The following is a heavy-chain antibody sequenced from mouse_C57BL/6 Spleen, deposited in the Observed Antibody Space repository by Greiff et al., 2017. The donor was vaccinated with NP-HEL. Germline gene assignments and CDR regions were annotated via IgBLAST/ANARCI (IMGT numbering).Heavy chain of an antibody. D-gene: IGHD1-1*02. CDR2: INPGSGGT. V-gene: IGHV1-54*01. CDR3: ARGRPIWYYFDY. CDR1: GYAFTNYL. J-gene: IGHJ2*01. Sequence: LQESGAELVRPGTSVKVSCKASGYAFTNYLIEWVKQRPGQGLEWIGVINPGSGGTNYNEKFKGKATLTADKSSSTAYMQLSSLTSEDSAVYFCARGRPIWYYFDYWGQGTTLTVSS.